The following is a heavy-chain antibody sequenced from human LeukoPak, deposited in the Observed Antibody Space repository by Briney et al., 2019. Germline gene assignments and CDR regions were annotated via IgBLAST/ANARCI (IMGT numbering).Heavy chain of an antibody. J-gene: IGHJ6*03. CDR2: IYYSGST. CDR3: ARGTCGGDCYQGYYYYYMDV. D-gene: IGHD2-21*02. V-gene: IGHV4-59*01. Sequence: PSETLSLTCTVSGGSISSYYWSWIRQPPGKGLEWIGYIYYSGSTNYNPSLKSRVTISVDTSKNQFSLNLNSVTAADTAVYYCARGTCGGDCYQGYYYYYMDVWGKGTTVTVSS. CDR1: GGSISSYY.